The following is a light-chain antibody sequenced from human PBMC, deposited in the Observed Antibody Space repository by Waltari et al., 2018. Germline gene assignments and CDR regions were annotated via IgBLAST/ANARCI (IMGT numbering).Light chain of an antibody. CDR3: ASWDYSLNGVV. CDR2: SNN. J-gene: IGLJ2*01. V-gene: IGLV1-44*01. CDR1: SSNIESNP. Sequence: QPVVTQPPSASGTPGQRVTISCSGSSSNIESNPVNWYQQLPGRAPRLLIYSNNHRPSGVPDRFSASTSGKSASLAISGLQSDDEGNYYCASWDYSLNGVVYGGGTKLTVL.